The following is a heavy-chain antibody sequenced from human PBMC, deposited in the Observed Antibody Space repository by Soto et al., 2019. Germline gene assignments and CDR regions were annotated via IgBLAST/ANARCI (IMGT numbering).Heavy chain of an antibody. J-gene: IGHJ6*02. CDR2: IIPIFGTA. CDR1: GGTFSSYA. CDR3: ARSIAAAGRFAYYYGMDV. D-gene: IGHD6-13*01. Sequence: ASVKVSCKASGGTFSSYAISWVLQAPGQGLEWMGGIIPIFGTANYAQKFQGRVTITADKSTSTAYMELSSLRSEDTAVYYCARSIAAAGRFAYYYGMDVWGQGTTVTVSS. V-gene: IGHV1-69*06.